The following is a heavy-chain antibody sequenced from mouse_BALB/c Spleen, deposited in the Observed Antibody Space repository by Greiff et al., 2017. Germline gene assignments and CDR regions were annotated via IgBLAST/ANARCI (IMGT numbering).Heavy chain of an antibody. CDR3: ARGRYYGSSYGAMDY. CDR1: GFSLTGYG. J-gene: IGHJ4*01. D-gene: IGHD1-1*01. Sequence: VQLQESGPGLVAPSQSLSITCTVSGFSLTGYGVNWVRQPPGKGLEWLGMIWGDGSTDYNSALKSRLSISKDNSKSQVFLKMNSLQTDDTARYYCARGRYYGSSYGAMDYWGQGTSVTVSS. V-gene: IGHV2-6-7*01. CDR2: IWGDGST.